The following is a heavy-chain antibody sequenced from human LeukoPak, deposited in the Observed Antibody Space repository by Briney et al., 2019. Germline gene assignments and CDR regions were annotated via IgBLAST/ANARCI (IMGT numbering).Heavy chain of an antibody. CDR3: ARGPVEMTTLYNFDY. CDR1: GGTFSNYA. Sequence: ASVKVSCKASGGTFSNYAISWVRQAPGQGLQWMGGFIPIFGTANYVQKFQGRVTITADESTNTAYMELTTLKSEDTAVYYCARGPVEMTTLYNFDYWGQGTLVTVSS. D-gene: IGHD5-24*01. V-gene: IGHV1-69*13. CDR2: FIPIFGTA. J-gene: IGHJ4*02.